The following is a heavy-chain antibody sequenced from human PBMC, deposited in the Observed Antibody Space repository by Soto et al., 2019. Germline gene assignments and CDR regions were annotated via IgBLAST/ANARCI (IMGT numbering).Heavy chain of an antibody. V-gene: IGHV3-15*01. CDR3: TTEGIAYERWYYMGMDV. Sequence: EVQLVESGGRLEKPGGSLSLSCAVSGLTFSNVYMAWVRQAPGKGLEWIGRIRDDGSTDYTAPVKGRFIISRDNSKNTVYLHMNSLQTDDTARYYCTTEGIAYERWYYMGMDVWGQGTTVTVSS. CDR1: GLTFSNVY. J-gene: IGHJ6*02. D-gene: IGHD3-10*01. CDR2: IRDDGST.